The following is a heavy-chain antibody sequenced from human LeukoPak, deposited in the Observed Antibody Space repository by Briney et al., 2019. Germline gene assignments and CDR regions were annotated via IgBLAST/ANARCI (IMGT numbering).Heavy chain of an antibody. D-gene: IGHD3-16*01. Sequence: PSETLSLTCTVSGGYISSYYWSWIRQPPGKGLEWIGYIYYSGSTNYNPSLKSRVTISIDTSKNQFSLKLSSVTAADTAVYYCARDGVSGIPDYWGQGTLVTVSS. V-gene: IGHV4-59*01. J-gene: IGHJ4*02. CDR1: GGYISSYY. CDR2: IYYSGST. CDR3: ARDGVSGIPDY.